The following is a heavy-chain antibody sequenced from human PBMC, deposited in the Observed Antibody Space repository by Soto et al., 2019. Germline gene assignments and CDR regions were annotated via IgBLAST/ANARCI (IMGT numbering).Heavy chain of an antibody. V-gene: IGHV3-23*01. J-gene: IGHJ3*02. CDR3: AKGGSSGWSENDAFDI. D-gene: IGHD6-19*01. Sequence: EVQLLESGGGLVQPGGSLRLSCAASGFTFSSYAMSWVRQAPGKGLEWVSAISGSGGSTYYADSVKGRFTISRDNSKNTLYLQVNSLRAEDTAVYYCAKGGSSGWSENDAFDIWGQGTMVTVSS. CDR1: GFTFSSYA. CDR2: ISGSGGST.